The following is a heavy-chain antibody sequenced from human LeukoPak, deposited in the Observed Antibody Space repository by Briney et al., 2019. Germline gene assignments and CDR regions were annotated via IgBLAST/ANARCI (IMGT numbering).Heavy chain of an antibody. Sequence: GESLKISCKGSGYSFTNYWIGWVRQMPGKGLEWMGIIYPGDSDTRYSPSFQGQVTISADKSISTAYLQWSSLKASDTAMYYCARHGRYYDILTGSNWFDPWGQGTLVTVSS. D-gene: IGHD3-9*01. V-gene: IGHV5-51*01. CDR2: IYPGDSDT. J-gene: IGHJ5*02. CDR3: ARHGRYYDILTGSNWFDP. CDR1: GYSFTNYW.